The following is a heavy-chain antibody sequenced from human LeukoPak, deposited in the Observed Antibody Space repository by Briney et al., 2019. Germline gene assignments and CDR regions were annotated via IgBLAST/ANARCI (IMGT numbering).Heavy chain of an antibody. D-gene: IGHD3-3*01. CDR1: GFTFSDYY. J-gene: IGHJ6*03. CDR3: ARESSIFGVVAKSYMDV. Sequence: GGSLRLSCTASGFTFSDYYIDWVRQTPGKGLEWVGRTRNKAESHKPEHAASVKGRFTISRDDSKKSVFLHRNSLKTEDTSVYYCARESSIFGVVAKSYMDVWGKETTVTVSS. CDR2: TRNKAESHKP. V-gene: IGHV3-72*01.